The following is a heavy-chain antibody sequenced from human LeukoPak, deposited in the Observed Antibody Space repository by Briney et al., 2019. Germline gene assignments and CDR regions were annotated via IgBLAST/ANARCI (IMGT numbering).Heavy chain of an antibody. CDR2: ISGSGDTT. CDR1: RFSLGNFV. Sequence: GESLRLSCAPSRFSLGNFVMTWVRQAPGKGLEWVSGISGSGDTTYYADSVKGRFTISRDNSKNTLYLQMNSLRVEDTAVYYCAKGHSAHGTGFDCWGQGTLVAVSS. D-gene: IGHD1-14*01. J-gene: IGHJ4*02. CDR3: AKGHSAHGTGFDC. V-gene: IGHV3-23*01.